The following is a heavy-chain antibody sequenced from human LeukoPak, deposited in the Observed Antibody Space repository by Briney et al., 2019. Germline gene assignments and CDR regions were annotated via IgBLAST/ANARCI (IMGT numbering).Heavy chain of an antibody. CDR1: GFTFSSYA. D-gene: IGHD6-19*01. J-gene: IGHJ4*02. V-gene: IGHV3-30-3*01. CDR2: ISYDGSNK. CDR3: AKESSGWHN. Sequence: PGGSLRLSCAASGFTFSSYAMHWVRQAPGKGLEWVAVISYDGSNKYYADSVKGRFTISRDNSKNTLYLQMNSLRAEDTAVYYCAKESSGWHNWGQGTLVTVSS.